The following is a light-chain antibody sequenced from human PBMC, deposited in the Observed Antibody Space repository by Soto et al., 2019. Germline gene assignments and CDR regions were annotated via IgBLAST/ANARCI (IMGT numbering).Light chain of an antibody. Sequence: ERIMTQSPATLSVSPGESATLSCRASQSVSSNLAWYQQKPGQAPRLLIYGVSTRATGIPARFSGSGSGTDFTLTISSLETEDLAVYYCQHRSNWPSWTFGPGTKVDIK. J-gene: IGKJ1*01. CDR1: QSVSSN. V-gene: IGKV3-15*01. CDR2: GVS. CDR3: QHRSNWPSWT.